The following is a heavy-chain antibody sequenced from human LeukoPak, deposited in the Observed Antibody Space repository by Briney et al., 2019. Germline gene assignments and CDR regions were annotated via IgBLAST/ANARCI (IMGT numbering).Heavy chain of an antibody. Sequence: AGGSLRLSCAASGFSFGAYIMNWVRQAPGKGLEWVSSISSNSYYIYYADSVRGRFTISRDNSKNTLFLQMNSLRAEDTAVYYCAKLSLSGRSQSADYWGQGTLVTVSS. J-gene: IGHJ4*02. V-gene: IGHV3-21*04. CDR2: ISSNSYYI. CDR1: GFSFGAYI. CDR3: AKLSLSGRSQSADY. D-gene: IGHD3-10*01.